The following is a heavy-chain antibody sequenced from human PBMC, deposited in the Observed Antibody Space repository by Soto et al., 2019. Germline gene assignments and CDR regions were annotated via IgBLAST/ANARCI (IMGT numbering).Heavy chain of an antibody. CDR1: GFTFSSYD. CDR3: ARALRVATSLYYYYYGMDV. V-gene: IGHV3-13*01. Sequence: GSLRLSCAASGFTFSSYDMHWVRQATGKGLEWVSAIGTAGDTYYPGSVKGRFTISRENAKNSLYLQMNSLRAEDTAVYYCARALRVATSLYYYYYGMDVWGQGTTVTVSS. CDR2: IGTAGDT. D-gene: IGHD5-12*01. J-gene: IGHJ6*02.